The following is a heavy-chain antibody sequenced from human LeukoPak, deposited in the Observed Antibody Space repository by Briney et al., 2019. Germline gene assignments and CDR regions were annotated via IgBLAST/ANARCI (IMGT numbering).Heavy chain of an antibody. CDR3: ATTTIRLGY. CDR1: GVSISRGSHY. V-gene: IGHV4-61*02. Sequence: SETLSLTCTVSGVSISRGSHYWSWIRQPAGKGLEWIGRIHTIGNTNYSPSLWRRVTISVDTSKNQFSLRLHSVTAADTAVYYCATTTIRLGYWGQGTLVTVSS. D-gene: IGHD1-26*01. CDR2: IHTIGNT. J-gene: IGHJ4*02.